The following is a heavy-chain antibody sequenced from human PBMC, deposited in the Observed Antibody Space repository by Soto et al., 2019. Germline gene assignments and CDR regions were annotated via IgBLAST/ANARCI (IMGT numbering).Heavy chain of an antibody. V-gene: IGHV3-23*01. CDR2: ISGSGGST. D-gene: IGHD4-17*01. CDR3: ANDPLFGHYGLGY. Sequence: EVQLLESGGGLVQPGGSLRLSCAASGFTFSSYAMSWVRQAPGKGLEWVSAISGSGGSTYYADSVKGRFTISRDNSKNTLYLQMNSLRAEDTAVYYCANDPLFGHYGLGYWGQGTLVTVSS. CDR1: GFTFSSYA. J-gene: IGHJ4*02.